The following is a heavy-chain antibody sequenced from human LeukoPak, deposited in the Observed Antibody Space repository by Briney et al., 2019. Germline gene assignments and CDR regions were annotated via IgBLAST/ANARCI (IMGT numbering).Heavy chain of an antibody. Sequence: GGSLRLSCAACGFTFSSYAMSWVRQAPGKGLEWVSGISWNSGSIGYADSVKGRFTISRDNAKNSLYLQMNSLRAEDTALYYCAKSGFGSIVATIPFDYWGQGTLVTVSS. CDR3: AKSGFGSIVATIPFDY. J-gene: IGHJ4*02. V-gene: IGHV3-9*01. CDR2: ISWNSGSI. D-gene: IGHD5-12*01. CDR1: GFTFSSYA.